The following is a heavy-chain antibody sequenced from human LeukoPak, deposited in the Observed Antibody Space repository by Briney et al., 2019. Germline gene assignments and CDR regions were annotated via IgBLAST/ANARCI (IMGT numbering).Heavy chain of an antibody. CDR2: ITPSGDGT. J-gene: IGHJ4*02. V-gene: IGHV3-23*01. Sequence: GGSLRLSFAASGFTFSSRAMSWVRQAPGKGLEWVSSITPSGDGTYYAASVKGRFTISRDNSKNTLYLQMDSLRADDTAKYYCAKDSPVATWWGQGTLVTVSS. CDR1: GFTFSSRA. D-gene: IGHD1-26*01. CDR3: AKDSPVATW.